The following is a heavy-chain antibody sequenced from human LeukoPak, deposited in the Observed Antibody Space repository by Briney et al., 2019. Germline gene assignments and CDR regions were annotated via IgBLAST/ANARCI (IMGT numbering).Heavy chain of an antibody. CDR3: ARHKRYSSGWYDY. D-gene: IGHD6-19*01. J-gene: IGHJ4*02. CDR1: GGSISSYY. V-gene: IGHV4-59*08. Sequence: SETLSLTCTVSGGSISSYYWSWIRQPPGKGLEWIGYIYYSGTSNYKPSLKSRVTMSVDTSKNQFSLKLSSVTAAGTAVYYCARHKRYSSGWYDYWGQGTLVTVSS. CDR2: IYYSGTS.